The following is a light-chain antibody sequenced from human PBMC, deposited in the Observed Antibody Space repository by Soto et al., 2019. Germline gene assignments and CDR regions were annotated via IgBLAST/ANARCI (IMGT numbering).Light chain of an antibody. Sequence: QSALTQPASVSGSPGQSITISCTGTSSDVGSYNLVSWYQQHPGKAPKLMIYEVSERPSGVSNRFSGSKSGNTASLTISGLQAEDEADYYCCSYAGRAYVFGTGTKHRP. V-gene: IGLV2-23*02. CDR1: SSDVGSYNL. J-gene: IGLJ1*01. CDR3: CSYAGRAYV. CDR2: EVS.